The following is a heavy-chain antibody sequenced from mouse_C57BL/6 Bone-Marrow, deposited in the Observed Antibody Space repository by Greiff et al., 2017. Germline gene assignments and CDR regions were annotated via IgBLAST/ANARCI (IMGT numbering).Heavy chain of an antibody. CDR1: GFNIKDYY. Sequence: EVQLQQSGAELVRPGASVKLSCTASGFNIKDYYMHWVKQRPEQGLEWIGRIDPENGDTKYASKFQGKATITADTSSNTAYLQLSSLTSEDTAVYYCAQFTTEAWFAYWGQGTLVTVSA. J-gene: IGHJ3*01. CDR2: IDPENGDT. V-gene: IGHV14-4*01. CDR3: AQFTTEAWFAY. D-gene: IGHD6-1*01.